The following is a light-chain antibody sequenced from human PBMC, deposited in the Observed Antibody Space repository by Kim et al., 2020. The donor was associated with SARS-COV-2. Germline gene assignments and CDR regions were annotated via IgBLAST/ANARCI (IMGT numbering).Light chain of an antibody. CDR1: SSDVAGYTY. CDR3: SSYAADNFWV. V-gene: IGLV2-11*01. J-gene: IGLJ3*02. CDR2: DVY. Sequence: GQSSTISCTGVSSDVAGYTYVCWYQQYPGKAPKLIISDVYKRPSGVPDRFSGSKSGNTASLTISGLQAEDEATYYCSSYAADNFWVFGGGTKLTVL.